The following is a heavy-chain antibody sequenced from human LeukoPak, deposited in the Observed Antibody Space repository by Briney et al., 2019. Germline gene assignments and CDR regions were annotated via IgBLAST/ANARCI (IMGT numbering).Heavy chain of an antibody. D-gene: IGHD2-21*02. CDR3: ASGGLHGAFDI. Sequence: GGSLRLSCAASGFTFSSYDMHWVRQATGKGLEWVSAIGTAGDTYYPGSVKGRLTISRENAKNSLYLQMNSLRAGDTAVYYCASGGLHGAFDIWGQGTVVTVSS. V-gene: IGHV3-13*01. J-gene: IGHJ3*02. CDR2: IGTAGDT. CDR1: GFTFSSYD.